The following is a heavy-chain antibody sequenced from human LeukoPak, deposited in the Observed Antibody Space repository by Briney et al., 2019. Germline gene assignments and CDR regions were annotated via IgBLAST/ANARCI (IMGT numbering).Heavy chain of an antibody. V-gene: IGHV3-53*01. Sequence: GGSLRLSCTVSGFTVSSNSMSWVRQAPGKGLEWVSFIYSDNTHYSDSVKGRFTISRDNSKNTLYLQMNSLRAEDTAVYYCARESRITMVRGSFDYWGQGTLVTVSS. CDR3: ARESRITMVRGSFDY. CDR1: GFTVSSNS. J-gene: IGHJ4*02. CDR2: IYSDNT. D-gene: IGHD3-10*01.